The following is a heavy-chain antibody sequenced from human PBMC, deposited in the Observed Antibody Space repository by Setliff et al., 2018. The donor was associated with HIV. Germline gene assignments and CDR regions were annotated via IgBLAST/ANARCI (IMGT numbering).Heavy chain of an antibody. D-gene: IGHD3-22*01. CDR2: IYHDGST. V-gene: IGHV4-38-2*02. CDR3: ARGALISWDSSDDLWY. Sequence: SETLSLTCSVSGYSITNGYYWGWIRQPPGKGLEWVGSIYHDGSTYYNPSLRSRVTISVDTSKNHFSLKLNSVTAADTAVYYCARGALISWDSSDDLWYWGQGTLVTVSS. J-gene: IGHJ4*02. CDR1: GYSITNGYY.